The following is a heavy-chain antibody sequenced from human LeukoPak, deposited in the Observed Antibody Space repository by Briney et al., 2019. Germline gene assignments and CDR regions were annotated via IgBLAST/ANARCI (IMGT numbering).Heavy chain of an antibody. CDR3: AKTHSDLLDV. Sequence: GGSLRLSCAASGFSFSTSPMSWVRRPPGKGLEWVSAMNNGPGATFYRDSVRGRFTISRDDSKSTLYLQMNSLRAEDTGTYYCAKTHSDLLDVWGQGTTVTVSS. D-gene: IGHD2-15*01. J-gene: IGHJ6*02. CDR1: GFSFSTSP. CDR2: MNNGPGAT. V-gene: IGHV3-23*01.